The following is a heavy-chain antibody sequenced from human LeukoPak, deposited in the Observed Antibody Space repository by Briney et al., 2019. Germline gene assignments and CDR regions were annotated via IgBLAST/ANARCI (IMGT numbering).Heavy chain of an antibody. CDR1: GFTFDDYG. CDR3: ATSRIAVAGRDY. V-gene: IGHV3-20*04. D-gene: IGHD6-19*01. CDR2: INWSGGST. J-gene: IGHJ4*02. Sequence: GGSLRLSCAASGFTFDDYGMSWVRQAPGKGLEGVSGINWSGGSTGYADSVKGRFTISRDNAKNSLYLQMNSLRAEDTALYYCATSRIAVAGRDYWGQGTLVTVSS.